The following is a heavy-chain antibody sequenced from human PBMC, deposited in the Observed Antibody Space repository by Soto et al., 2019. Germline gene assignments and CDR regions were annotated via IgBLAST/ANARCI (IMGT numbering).Heavy chain of an antibody. J-gene: IGHJ4*02. D-gene: IGHD2-21*02. CDR2: VNPSGGHT. CDR1: GDTFTDYY. Sequence: QVQLMQSGAEVKKPGASVKVSCKASGDTFTDYYIHWVRQAPGHGLEWMGTVNPSGGHTTYAQHFLGRVTMTRDTSTRTLYMGPTSLTSDDTAIYSCARGGHIVVGTAALDYCGQRTLVTVSS. V-gene: IGHV1-46*01. CDR3: ARGGHIVVGTAALDY.